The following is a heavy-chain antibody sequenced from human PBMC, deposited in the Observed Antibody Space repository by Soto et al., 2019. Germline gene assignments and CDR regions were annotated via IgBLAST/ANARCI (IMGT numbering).Heavy chain of an antibody. V-gene: IGHV3-23*01. CDR1: GFTFSSYA. J-gene: IGHJ4*02. CDR3: AKDQNYYDSRGYYRVLDY. D-gene: IGHD3-22*01. Sequence: EVQLLESGGGLVQPGGSLRLSCAASGFTFSSYAMSWVRQAPGKGLEWVSAISGSGGSTYYADSVKGRFTISRDNSKNTLYLQMNSLRAEDTAVYYCAKDQNYYDSRGYYRVLDYWGQGTLVTVSS. CDR2: ISGSGGST.